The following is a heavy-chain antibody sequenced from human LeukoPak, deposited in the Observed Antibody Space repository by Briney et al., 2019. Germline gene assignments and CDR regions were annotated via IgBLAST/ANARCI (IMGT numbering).Heavy chain of an antibody. Sequence: ASVKVSCKASGYPFTTYGISWGRRAPEQGLGWMGWISAYNGNTNYAQKLQGRVTMTTDTSTSTAYMELRSLRSDDTAVYYCARDLNAAVADYWGQGTLVTVSS. CDR2: ISAYNGNT. V-gene: IGHV1-18*01. J-gene: IGHJ4*02. D-gene: IGHD6-19*01. CDR1: GYPFTTYG. CDR3: ARDLNAAVADY.